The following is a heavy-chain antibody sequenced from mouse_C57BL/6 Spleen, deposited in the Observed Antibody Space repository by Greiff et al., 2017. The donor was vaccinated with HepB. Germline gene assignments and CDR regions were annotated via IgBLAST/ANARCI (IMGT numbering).Heavy chain of an antibody. CDR2: ISDGGSYT. CDR1: GFTFSSYA. CDR3: AREIFRNKTGAFDH. D-gene: IGHD3-1*01. J-gene: IGHJ4*01. V-gene: IGHV5-4*01. Sequence: EVQGVESGGGLVKPGGSLKLSCAASGFTFSSYAMSWVRQTPEKRLEWVATISDGGSYTYYPDNVKGRFTISRDNAKNNLYLQMSHLKSEDTAMYFCAREIFRNKTGAFDHWGQGTSVTVSS.